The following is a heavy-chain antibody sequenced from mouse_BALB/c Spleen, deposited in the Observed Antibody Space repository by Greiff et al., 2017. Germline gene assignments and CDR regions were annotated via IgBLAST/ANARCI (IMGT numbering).Heavy chain of an antibody. CDR3: TRDQVYYGSSYEYYFDY. D-gene: IGHD1-1*01. Sequence: EVKFVESGGGLVKPGGSLKLSCAASGFTFSSYTMSWVRQTPEKRLEWVATISSGGSYTYYPDSVKGRFTISRDNAKNTLYLQMSSLKSEDTAMYYCTRDQVYYGSSYEYYFDYWGQGTTLTVSS. J-gene: IGHJ2*01. CDR1: GFTFSSYT. CDR2: ISSGGSYT. V-gene: IGHV5-6-4*01.